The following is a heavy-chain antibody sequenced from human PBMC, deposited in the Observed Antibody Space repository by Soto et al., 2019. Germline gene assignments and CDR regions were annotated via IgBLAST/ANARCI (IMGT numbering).Heavy chain of an antibody. V-gene: IGHV1-46*01. CDR2: INPNGGST. J-gene: IGHJ3*02. Sequence: QVQLVQSGAEVKKPGASVKISCEASGYSFTSQYVHWVRQAPGQGLEWMGIINPNGGSTTYAQKFKGRATKPRERSTVTSKWGRSSQTSKAPAAFSCLKKLGFSPGGGTEPLDIWGQGTMVTVAS. CDR3: LKKLGFSPGGGTEPLDI. CDR1: GYSFTSQY. D-gene: IGHD7-27*01.